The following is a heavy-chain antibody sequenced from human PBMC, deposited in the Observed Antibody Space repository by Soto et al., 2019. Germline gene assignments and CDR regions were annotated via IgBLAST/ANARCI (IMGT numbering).Heavy chain of an antibody. CDR2: ITYDGSNQ. V-gene: IGHV3-30-3*01. Sequence: WWSLRLSCSASVFIFSSYTMHWCRQAPGKGLEWVGVITYDGSNQYYADSVKGRFTISRDNSRNMLFLQMNSLRPDDKAVYYCARAPSGRYPEFDYWGQGTLVTVSS. CDR3: ARAPSGRYPEFDY. J-gene: IGHJ4*02. CDR1: VFIFSSYT. D-gene: IGHD1-26*01.